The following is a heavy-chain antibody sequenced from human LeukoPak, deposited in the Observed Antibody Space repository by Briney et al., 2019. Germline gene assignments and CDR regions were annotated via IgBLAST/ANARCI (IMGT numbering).Heavy chain of an antibody. V-gene: IGHV3-23*01. D-gene: IGHD3-22*01. Sequence: PGGSLRLSCAASGFTFSDSYMTWIRQAPGKGLEWVSAISGSGGSTYYADSVKGRFTISRDNSKNTLYLQMNSLRAEDTAVYYCAKDRNYDSSGLLDYWGQGTLVTVSS. CDR3: AKDRNYDSSGLLDY. J-gene: IGHJ4*02. CDR1: GFTFSDSY. CDR2: ISGSGGST.